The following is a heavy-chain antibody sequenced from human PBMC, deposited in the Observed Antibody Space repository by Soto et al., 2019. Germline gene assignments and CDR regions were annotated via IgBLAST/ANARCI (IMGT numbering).Heavy chain of an antibody. J-gene: IGHJ4*02. V-gene: IGHV3-11*01. D-gene: IGHD3-22*01. CDR3: AKMSSENYYDPVFS. CDR2: ISSTGNTI. Sequence: QVQLVESGGGLVQTSGSLRIACVASGFTFSDYYMSWVRQAPGKGLEWVSYISSTGNTIYYAYSVKGRFTISRDNAKNSVYLQMNNLRAEDTALYFCAKMSSENYYDPVFSWGQGTLVTVSS. CDR1: GFTFSDYY.